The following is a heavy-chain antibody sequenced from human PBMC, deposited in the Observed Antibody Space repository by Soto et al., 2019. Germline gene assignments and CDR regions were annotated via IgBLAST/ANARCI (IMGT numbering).Heavy chain of an antibody. CDR2: IYSTGTT. CDR3: AKDGRGSGSHYNSFGY. Sequence: VQLVESGGGLIQPGGSLKLSCAASGFTVGNNYMSWIRQAPGKGLEWASLIYSTGTTKYADSVKGRFTVSRDNAKNTLYLQMNSLRAEDTAVYYCAKDGRGSGSHYNSFGYWGQGTLVTVSS. CDR1: GFTVGNNY. D-gene: IGHD3-10*01. V-gene: IGHV3-53*01. J-gene: IGHJ4*02.